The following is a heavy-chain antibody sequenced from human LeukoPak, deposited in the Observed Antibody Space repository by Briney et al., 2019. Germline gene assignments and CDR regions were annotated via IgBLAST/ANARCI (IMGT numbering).Heavy chain of an antibody. Sequence: GGSLRLFCAASGFTFTSYSMNWVRQAPGKGLEWVSYISSSGRPIYYADSVKGRFTISRDNAKNSLYLQMNGLRAEDTAVYYCAREREHDYGTDYWGQGTLVTVSS. CDR3: AREREHDYGTDY. J-gene: IGHJ4*02. D-gene: IGHD4-17*01. V-gene: IGHV3-48*01. CDR2: ISSSGRPI. CDR1: GFTFTSYS.